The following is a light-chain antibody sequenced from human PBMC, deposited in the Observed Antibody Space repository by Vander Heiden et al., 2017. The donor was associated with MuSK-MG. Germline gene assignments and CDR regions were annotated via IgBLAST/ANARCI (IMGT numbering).Light chain of an antibody. J-gene: IGKJ4*01. V-gene: IGKV3-11*01. CDR3: QQRDYWPLT. CDR2: DAS. CDR1: QSINTY. Sequence: EIVLPQSPATLSLSPGERATLTCRASQSINTYLAWFQQTPGKAPRLLIYDASTLASGTPARFSGRGSGTDFTLTISSLEPEDFAVFYCQQRDYWPLTFGGGTKVE.